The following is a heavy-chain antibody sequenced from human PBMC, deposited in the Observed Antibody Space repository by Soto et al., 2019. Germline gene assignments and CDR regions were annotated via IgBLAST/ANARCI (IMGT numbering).Heavy chain of an antibody. CDR3: AKDRLSGSYHRYFDS. D-gene: IGHD1-26*01. J-gene: IGHJ4*02. CDR1: GFTFSTYV. CDR2: ISGRDEST. Sequence: EVQLLESGGGLVQPGGSLRLSCAASGFTFSTYVMSWVRQAPGKGLEWVTAISGRDESTYYADSVKGRFTISRDNSKNTLYLQISSLRAEDTAVYYCAKDRLSGSYHRYFDSWGQGTLVTVSS. V-gene: IGHV3-23*01.